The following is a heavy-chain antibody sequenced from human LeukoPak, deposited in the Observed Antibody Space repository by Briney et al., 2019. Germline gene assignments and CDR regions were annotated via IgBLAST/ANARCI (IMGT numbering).Heavy chain of an antibody. CDR2: IRYDGTNK. D-gene: IGHD2-15*01. CDR3: ATGDIISGGVVAATPYYYYMDV. CDR1: EFLFSSYG. Sequence: GGSLRLSCAASEFLFSSYGMHWVRQAPGKALEWVSFIRYDGTNKYYLDSVRGRFTISRNNSKNTVDLEMSSLRPEDTAVYYCATGDIISGGVVAATPYYYYMDVWGKGTTVTVSS. V-gene: IGHV3-30*02. J-gene: IGHJ6*03.